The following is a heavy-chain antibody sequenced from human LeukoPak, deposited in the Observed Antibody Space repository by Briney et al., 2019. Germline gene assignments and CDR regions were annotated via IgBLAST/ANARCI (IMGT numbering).Heavy chain of an antibody. V-gene: IGHV5-51*01. CDR2: IYPGDSDT. CDR3: ARLPGIVATIERYFDY. CDR1: GFSFTSYW. D-gene: IGHD5-12*01. J-gene: IGHJ4*02. Sequence: GESLKISCKGSGFSFTSYWIGWVRQMPGKGLEWMGIIYPGDSDTRYSPSFQGQVTISADKSISTAYLQWSSLKASDTAMYYCARLPGIVATIERYFDYWGQGTLVTVSS.